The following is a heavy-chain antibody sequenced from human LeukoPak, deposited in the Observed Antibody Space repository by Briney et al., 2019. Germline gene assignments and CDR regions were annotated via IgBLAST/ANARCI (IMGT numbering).Heavy chain of an antibody. Sequence: SETLSLTCAVYGGSFSGYYWSWIRQPPGKGLEWIGEINHSGSTNYNPSLKSRVTISVDTSKNQFSLKLSSVTAADTALYYCARVWAHYYYYMDVWGKGTTVTVSS. CDR2: INHSGST. V-gene: IGHV4-34*01. CDR3: ARVWAHYYYYMDV. D-gene: IGHD3-16*01. J-gene: IGHJ6*03. CDR1: GGSFSGYY.